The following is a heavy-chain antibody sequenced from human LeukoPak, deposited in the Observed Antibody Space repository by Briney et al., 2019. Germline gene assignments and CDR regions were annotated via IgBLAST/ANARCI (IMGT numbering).Heavy chain of an antibody. CDR3: ARKGGSFNFDY. J-gene: IGHJ4*02. CDR1: GSIFSNYG. D-gene: IGHD1-26*01. Sequence: GRSLRLSCAASGSIFSNYGMSWVRQAPGKGLEWVAVIWFDGSNKYYADSVKGRFTISRDNSENTLSLQMDSLRADDTAVYYCARKGGSFNFDYWGQGTLVTVSS. CDR2: IWFDGSNK. V-gene: IGHV3-33*01.